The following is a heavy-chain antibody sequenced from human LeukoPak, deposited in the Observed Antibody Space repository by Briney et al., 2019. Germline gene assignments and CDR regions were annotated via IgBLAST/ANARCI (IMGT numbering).Heavy chain of an antibody. V-gene: IGHV3-74*01. J-gene: IGHJ4*02. D-gene: IGHD6-19*01. Sequence: GGSLRLSCAASGFTLSKYWMLWVRQTPGEGLESVSRINTDGTVTTYAVSVKGRFTVFRDHANNTMFPQMNSVRDEDTAVYYCATKQWLAPPPDSWGQGTPVTVSS. CDR2: INTDGTVT. CDR3: ATKQWLAPPPDS. CDR1: GFTLSKYW.